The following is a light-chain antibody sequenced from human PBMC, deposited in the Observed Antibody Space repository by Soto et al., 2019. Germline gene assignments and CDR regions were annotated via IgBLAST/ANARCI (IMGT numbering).Light chain of an antibody. CDR1: SSDVGSYNY. V-gene: IGLV2-11*01. J-gene: IGLJ2*01. CDR3: CAYSGRESLL. CDR2: DVS. Sequence: QSALTQPRSVSGSPGESVTISCSGTSSDVGSYNYVSWYQQYPGKTPKVMIYDVSERPSEVPVRFSGSKSGNTASLTISGLQAEDEAEYFFCAYSGRESLLFGGGTKRTVL.